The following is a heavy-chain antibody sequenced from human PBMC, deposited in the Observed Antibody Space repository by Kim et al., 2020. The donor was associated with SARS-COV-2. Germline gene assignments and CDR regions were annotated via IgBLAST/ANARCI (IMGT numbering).Heavy chain of an antibody. Sequence: GGSLRLSCAASGFTFSRYWMSWVRQAPGKGPEWVAYINQDGSEKGYVDSVKGRFTISRDIAKNSLYLQMNSLRAEDTAVYYCARDEVWGQGTTVTVSS. CDR3: ARDEV. CDR2: INQDGSEK. CDR1: GFTFSRYW. J-gene: IGHJ6*02. V-gene: IGHV3-7*05.